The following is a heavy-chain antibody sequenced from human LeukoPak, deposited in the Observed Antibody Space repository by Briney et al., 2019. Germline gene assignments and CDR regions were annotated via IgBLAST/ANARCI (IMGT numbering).Heavy chain of an antibody. D-gene: IGHD6-6*01. CDR3: ATDVASWYSSSPRA. Sequence: ASVEVSCKVSGYTLTELSMHWVRQAPGKGLEWMGGFDPEDGVTIYAQKFQGRVTMTEDTSTDTAYMELSSLRSEDTAVYYCATDVASWYSSSPRAWGQGTLVTVSS. CDR1: GYTLTELS. CDR2: FDPEDGVT. V-gene: IGHV1-24*01. J-gene: IGHJ5*02.